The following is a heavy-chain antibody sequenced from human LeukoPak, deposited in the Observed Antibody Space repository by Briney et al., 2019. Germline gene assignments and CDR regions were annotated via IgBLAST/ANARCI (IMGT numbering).Heavy chain of an antibody. J-gene: IGHJ4*02. CDR1: GYSISSSYY. D-gene: IGHD3-9*01. V-gene: IGHV4-38-2*02. CDR2: IFRSGST. CDR3: ARHVGSTGYCEH. Sequence: PSETLSLTCSVSGYSISSSYYWGWFRQPPGKGLEWIGSIFRSGSTNYSPSPMGRATVSVDTSKNQFSVTLTSVTAADTAVYFCARHVGSTGYCEHWGQGLLVTVSA.